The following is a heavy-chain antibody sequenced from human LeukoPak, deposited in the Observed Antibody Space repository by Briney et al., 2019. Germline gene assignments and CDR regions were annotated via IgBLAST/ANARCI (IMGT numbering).Heavy chain of an antibody. Sequence: PSETLSLTCTVSGGSISSYYWSWIRQPPGKGLEWIGYIYYSGSTNYNPSLKSRVTISVDTSKNQFCLKLSSVTAADTAVYYCASIGSSGWYYFDYWGPGTLVTVSS. CDR1: GGSISSYY. CDR2: IYYSGST. D-gene: IGHD6-19*01. V-gene: IGHV4-59*01. CDR3: ASIGSSGWYYFDY. J-gene: IGHJ4*02.